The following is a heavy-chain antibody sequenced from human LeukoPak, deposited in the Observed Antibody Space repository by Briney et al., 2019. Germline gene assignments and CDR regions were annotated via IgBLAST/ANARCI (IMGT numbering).Heavy chain of an antibody. CDR2: ISYEGSNK. J-gene: IGHJ3*02. Sequence: PGRSLRLSCAASGFTFSSYGMHWARQAPGKGLEWVAVISYEGSNKYYADSVKGRFTISRDNSKNTLYLQMNSLRAEGTAVYYCAKDLHRKTLLGAFDIWGQGTMVTVSS. CDR3: AKDLHRKTLLGAFDI. V-gene: IGHV3-30*18. D-gene: IGHD2-15*01. CDR1: GFTFSSYG.